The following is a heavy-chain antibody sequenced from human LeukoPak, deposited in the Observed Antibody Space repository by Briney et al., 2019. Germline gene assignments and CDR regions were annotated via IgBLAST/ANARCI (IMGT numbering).Heavy chain of an antibody. V-gene: IGHV1-24*01. CDR2: FDPEDGET. CDR1: GYTLTELS. CDR3: AKAHDGYSSGWYQD. D-gene: IGHD6-19*01. Sequence: GASVKVSCKVSGYTLTELSMHWVRQAPGKGLEWMGGFDPEDGETIYAQKFQGRVTMTEDTSTDTAYMELSSLRSEDTAVYYCAKAHDGYSSGWYQDWGQGTLVTVSS. J-gene: IGHJ4*02.